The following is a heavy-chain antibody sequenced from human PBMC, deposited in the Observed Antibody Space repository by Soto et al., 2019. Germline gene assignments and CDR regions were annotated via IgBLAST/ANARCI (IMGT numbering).Heavy chain of an antibody. D-gene: IGHD3-3*01. J-gene: IGHJ6*02. Sequence: ASVKVSCKASGYTFTSYYMHWVRQAPGQGLEWMRIINPSGGSTSYAQKFQGRVTMTRDTSTSTVYMELSSLRSEDTAVYYCARDPAYDFWSGYPYYYYYGMDVWGQGTTVT. V-gene: IGHV1-46*01. CDR3: ARDPAYDFWSGYPYYYYYGMDV. CDR2: INPSGGST. CDR1: GYTFTSYY.